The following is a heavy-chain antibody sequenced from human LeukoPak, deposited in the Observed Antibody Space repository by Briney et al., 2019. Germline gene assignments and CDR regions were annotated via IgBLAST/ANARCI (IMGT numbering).Heavy chain of an antibody. CDR3: ARYGYSSGSYYYYYGMDV. V-gene: IGHV1-2*04. D-gene: IGHD6-19*01. Sequence: ASVKVSCKASGYTFTGYYMHWVRQAPGQGLEWMGWINPNSGGTNYAQKFQGWVTMTRDTSISTAYMELSRLRSDDTAVYYCARYGYSSGSYYYYYGMDVWGQGTTVTVSS. CDR2: INPNSGGT. CDR1: GYTFTGYY. J-gene: IGHJ6*02.